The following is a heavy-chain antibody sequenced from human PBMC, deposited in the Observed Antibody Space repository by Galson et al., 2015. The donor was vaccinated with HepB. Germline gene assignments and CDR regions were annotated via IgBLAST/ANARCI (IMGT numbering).Heavy chain of an antibody. V-gene: IGHV3-53*01. D-gene: IGHD2-2*01. J-gene: IGHJ4*02. CDR2: IYSGGYR. CDR1: GFSVSTNY. Sequence: SLRLSCAASGFSVSTNYMTWVRQAPGKGLEWVAIIYSGGYRSYADSVKGRFTISRDNSKNTVFLQMNSLRAEDTAVYYRARATSGGYCSRTDCYYFDNWGQGTLVTVSS. CDR3: ARATSGGYCSRTDCYYFDN.